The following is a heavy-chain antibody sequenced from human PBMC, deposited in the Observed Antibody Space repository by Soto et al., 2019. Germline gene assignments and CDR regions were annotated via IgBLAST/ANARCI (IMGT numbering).Heavy chain of an antibody. J-gene: IGHJ4*02. CDR3: AKARFRESSMSLLAY. CDR2: ISGSGGST. Sequence: KGLEWVSAISGSGGSTYYADSVKGRFTISRDHSKHTLYLQMNSLKPADTAVYYYAKARFRESSMSLLAYWVKG. D-gene: IGHD6-19*01. V-gene: IGHV3-23*01.